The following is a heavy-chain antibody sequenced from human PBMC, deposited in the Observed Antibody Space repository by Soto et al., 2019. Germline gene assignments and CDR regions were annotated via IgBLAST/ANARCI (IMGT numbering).Heavy chain of an antibody. D-gene: IGHD3-10*01. CDR3: ARDHGSGSYEDY. Sequence: EVQLVESGGGLVQPGGSLRLSCAASGFTFSSYAMHWVRQAPGKGLEYVSAISSNGGSTYYANSVKGRFTISRDNSKNTLYLQMGSLRAEDMAVYYCARDHGSGSYEDYWGQGTLVTVSS. CDR1: GFTFSSYA. CDR2: ISSNGGST. V-gene: IGHV3-64*01. J-gene: IGHJ4*02.